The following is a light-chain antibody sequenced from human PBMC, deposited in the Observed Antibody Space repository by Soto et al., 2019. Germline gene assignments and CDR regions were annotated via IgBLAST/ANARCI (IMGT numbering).Light chain of an antibody. Sequence: EIVMTQSPATLSVSPGERATLSCRASQSISTALAWYQQKPGQPPRLLIYSASTRATGVPARFTGSGSGSEFTLTISGLQSEDFAVYYCQQGHNLPLTFGQGTRLEI. CDR1: QSISTA. J-gene: IGKJ2*01. CDR3: QQGHNLPLT. V-gene: IGKV3-15*01. CDR2: SAS.